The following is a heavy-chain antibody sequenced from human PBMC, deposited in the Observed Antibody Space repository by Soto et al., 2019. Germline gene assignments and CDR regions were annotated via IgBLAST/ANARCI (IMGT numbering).Heavy chain of an antibody. D-gene: IGHD2-2*01. J-gene: IGHJ6*02. CDR1: GFTFSDYA. CDR2: IDGSSATT. Sequence: PGGSMRLSCAASGFTFSDYAMSWVRQAPGKGLEWVSAIDGSSATTNYADSVKGRFTISRDNTKNTLFLHMRGLRAEDTAVYYGARDRRPSIYSGLAVWGQGTTVTVSS. V-gene: IGHV3-23*01. CDR3: ARDRRPSIYSGLAV.